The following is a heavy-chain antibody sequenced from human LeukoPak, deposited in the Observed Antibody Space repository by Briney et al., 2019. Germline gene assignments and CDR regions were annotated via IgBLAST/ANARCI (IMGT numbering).Heavy chain of an antibody. V-gene: IGHV4-39*07. CDR3: ARAQLAPYDPAFDP. CDR2: IYYSGST. J-gene: IGHJ5*02. CDR1: GGSISSSSYY. D-gene: IGHD2-2*01. Sequence: SETLSLTCTVSGGSISSSSYYWGWIRQPPGKGLEWIGSIYYSGSTYYNPSLKSRVTISVDTSKNQFSLKLSSVTAADTAVYYCARAQLAPYDPAFDPWGQGTLVTVSS.